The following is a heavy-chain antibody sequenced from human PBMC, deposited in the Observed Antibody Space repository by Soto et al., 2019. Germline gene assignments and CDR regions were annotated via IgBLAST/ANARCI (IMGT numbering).Heavy chain of an antibody. D-gene: IGHD3-3*01. CDR1: GFTFNTYN. V-gene: IGHV3-48*01. Sequence: EVQLVESGGDLVQPGGSLRLSCAASGFTFNTYNMNWVRQAPGKGLESVSYISSGSGTIHYADSVKGRFTISRDNAKNSLYLQMDSLRAEDTAVYYCAGGTWSGGVWRTDYWGQGTLVTVSS. CDR3: AGGTWSGGVWRTDY. J-gene: IGHJ4*02. CDR2: ISSGSGTI.